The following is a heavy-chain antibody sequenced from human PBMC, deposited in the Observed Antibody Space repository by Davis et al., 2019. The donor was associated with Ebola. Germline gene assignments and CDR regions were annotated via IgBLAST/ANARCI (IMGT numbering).Heavy chain of an antibody. Sequence: GGSLRLSCAASGFTFSSYGMHWVRQAPGKGLEWVAVIWYDGSNKYYADSVKGRFTISRDNSKNTLYLQMNSLRAEDTAVYYCAREGGLRTLDVWGQGTTVTVSS. V-gene: IGHV3-33*01. CDR3: AREGGLRTLDV. CDR1: GFTFSSYG. D-gene: IGHD5-12*01. CDR2: IWYDGSNK. J-gene: IGHJ6*02.